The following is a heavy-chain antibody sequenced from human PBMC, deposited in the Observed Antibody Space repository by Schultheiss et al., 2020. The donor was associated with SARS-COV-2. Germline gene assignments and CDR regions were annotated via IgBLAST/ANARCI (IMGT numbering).Heavy chain of an antibody. D-gene: IGHD6-6*01. J-gene: IGHJ6*02. CDR2: IKQDGSEK. CDR3: AREGSSFNYYGMDV. Sequence: GESLKISCAASGFTFSSYWMSWVRQAPGKGLEWVANIKQDGSEKYYVDSVKGRFTISRDNAKNTLYLQMNSLRAEDTAVYYCAREGSSFNYYGMDVWGQGTTVTVSS. V-gene: IGHV3-7*01. CDR1: GFTFSSYW.